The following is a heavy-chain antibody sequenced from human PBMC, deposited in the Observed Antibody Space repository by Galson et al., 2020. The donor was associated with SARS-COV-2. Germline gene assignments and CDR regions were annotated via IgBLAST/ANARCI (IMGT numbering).Heavy chain of an antibody. CDR3: ARRGQPAVAGILNNFCN. D-gene: IGHD6-19*01. Sequence: KTGESLKISCKASGYTFTTYYIHWVRQAPGKGLEWMGIIKTSGNNKTYAPNFKGRVTVTSDTSTSTVYMKLSNLRSEDTAVYYCARRGQPAVAGILNNFCNWGQGTLVTVAS. V-gene: IGHV1-46*03. J-gene: IGHJ4*02. CDR1: GYTFTTYY. CDR2: IKTSGNNK.